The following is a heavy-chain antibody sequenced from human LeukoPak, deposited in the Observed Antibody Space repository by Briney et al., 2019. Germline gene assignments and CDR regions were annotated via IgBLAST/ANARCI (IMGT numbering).Heavy chain of an antibody. J-gene: IGHJ4*02. Sequence: PSETLSLTCSVSGGSISSYYWSWIRQPPGNGLEWIGYVSTNGNTNYNPSLKGRVTISVDTSKNQFSLKVSSVTAAETAVYYCAKYCSGETCLDKWGQGTLVTVSS. D-gene: IGHD2-15*01. CDR3: AKYCSGETCLDK. V-gene: IGHV4-4*08. CDR2: VSTNGNT. CDR1: GGSISSYY.